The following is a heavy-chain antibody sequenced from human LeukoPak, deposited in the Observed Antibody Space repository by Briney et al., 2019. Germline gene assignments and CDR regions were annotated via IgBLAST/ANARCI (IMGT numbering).Heavy chain of an antibody. CDR1: GYTFTSYY. CDR2: INPHSGGT. D-gene: IGHD4-17*01. V-gene: IGHV1-2*02. Sequence: ASVKVSCKASGYTFTSYYMHWVRQAPGQGLEWMGWINPHSGGTNYAQKFQGRVTMTRDTSISTAYMDLSRLRSDDTAVYYCARAHEYGDLLIDYWGQGTLVTVSS. CDR3: ARAHEYGDLLIDY. J-gene: IGHJ4*02.